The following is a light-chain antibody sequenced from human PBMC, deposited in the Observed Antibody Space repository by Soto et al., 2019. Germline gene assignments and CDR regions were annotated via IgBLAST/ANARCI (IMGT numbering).Light chain of an antibody. Sequence: QMTHSPSTLSASIGDRVTITCRASQSISSWLAWYQQKPGKAPKLLIYDASSLESGVPSRFSGSGSGTEFTLTISSLQPDDFATYYCQQYNSYLYTFGQGTKVDIK. CDR3: QQYNSYLYT. J-gene: IGKJ2*01. V-gene: IGKV1-5*01. CDR2: DAS. CDR1: QSISSW.